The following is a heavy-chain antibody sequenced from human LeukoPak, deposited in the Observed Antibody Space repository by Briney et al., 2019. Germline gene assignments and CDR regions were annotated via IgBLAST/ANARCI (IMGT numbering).Heavy chain of an antibody. CDR1: GYTFTSYY. D-gene: IGHD6-13*01. CDR3: ARVGQLVPWGDY. J-gene: IGHJ4*02. CDR2: INPSGGST. Sequence: ASVKVSCKSSGYTFTSYYMHWVRQAPGQGLEWMGIINPSGGSTSYAQKFQGRVTMTRDTSTSTVYMELSSLRSEDTAVYYCARVGQLVPWGDYWGQGTLITVSS. V-gene: IGHV1-46*01.